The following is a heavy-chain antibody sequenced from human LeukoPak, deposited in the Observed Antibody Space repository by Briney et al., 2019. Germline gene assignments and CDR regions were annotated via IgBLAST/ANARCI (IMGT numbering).Heavy chain of an antibody. J-gene: IGHJ4*02. CDR1: GFTFSSYA. D-gene: IGHD1-7*01. CDR3: AKRRDSTTRFDY. CDR2: ISGSGGST. Sequence: GGSLRLSCAASGFTFSSYAMSWVRQAPGKGLEWVSAISGSGGSTYYADSVKGRFTISRDNSKNTLYLQLSSLRAEDTALYYCAKRRDSTTRFDYWGQGTLVTVSS. V-gene: IGHV3-23*01.